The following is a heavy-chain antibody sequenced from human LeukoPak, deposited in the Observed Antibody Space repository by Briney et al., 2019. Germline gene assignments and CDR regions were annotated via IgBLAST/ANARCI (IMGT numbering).Heavy chain of an antibody. CDR1: GGSFSGYY. CDR3: AKIPYDYVWGSINY. V-gene: IGHV4-34*01. CDR2: INHSGST. J-gene: IGHJ4*02. Sequence: SETLSLTCAVYGGSFSGYYWSWIRQPPGKGLEWIGEINHSGSTNYNPSLKSRVTISVDTSKNQFSLKLSSVTAADTAVYYCAKIPYDYVWGSINYWGQGTLVTVSS. D-gene: IGHD3-16*01.